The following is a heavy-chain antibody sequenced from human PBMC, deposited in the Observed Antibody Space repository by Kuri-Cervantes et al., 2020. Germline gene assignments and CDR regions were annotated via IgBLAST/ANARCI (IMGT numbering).Heavy chain of an antibody. Sequence: SETLSLTCTVSGGSISSSSYYWGWIRQPPGKGLEWIGSIYYSGSTYYNPSLKSRVTISVDTSKNQFSLKLSSVAAADTAAYYCARDHSSWYGGGTYGMDVWGQGTTVTVSS. CDR3: ARDHSSWYGGGTYGMDV. CDR2: IYYSGST. J-gene: IGHJ6*02. CDR1: GGSISSSSYY. D-gene: IGHD6-13*01. V-gene: IGHV4-39*02.